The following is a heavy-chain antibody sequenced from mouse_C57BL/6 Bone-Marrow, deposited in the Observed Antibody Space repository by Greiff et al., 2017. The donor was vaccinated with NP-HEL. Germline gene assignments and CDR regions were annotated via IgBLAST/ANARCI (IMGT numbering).Heavy chain of an antibody. Sequence: VQLQQSGAELVRPGPSVKMSCKASGYTFTNYWIGWAKQRPGHGLEWIGDIYPGGGYTNYNEKFKGKATLTAYKSSSTAYMQFSSLTSEDSAIYYCARLDGKGGYFDVWGTWTTVTVSS. J-gene: IGHJ1*03. V-gene: IGHV1-63*01. CDR1: GYTFTNYW. CDR2: IYPGGGYT. D-gene: IGHD2-1*01. CDR3: ARLDGKGGYFDV.